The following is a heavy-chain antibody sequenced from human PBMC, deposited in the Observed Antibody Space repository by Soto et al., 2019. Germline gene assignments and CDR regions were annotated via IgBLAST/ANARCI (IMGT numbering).Heavy chain of an antibody. CDR2: IIPIFGTA. CDR3: ARGRPPFDY. V-gene: IGHV1-69*01. J-gene: IGHJ4*01. CDR1: GGTFSSYA. D-gene: IGHD3-10*01. Sequence: QVQLVQSGAEVKKPGSSVKVSCKASGGTFSSYAISWVRQAPGQGLEWMGGIIPIFGTANYAQKFQGRVTITADESTSTAXXXXXXXXXXXXXXXYCARGRPPFDYXGXGTXXXVSS.